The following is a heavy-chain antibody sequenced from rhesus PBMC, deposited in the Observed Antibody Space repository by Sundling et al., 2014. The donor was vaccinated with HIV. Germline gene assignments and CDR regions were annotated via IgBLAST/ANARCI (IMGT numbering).Heavy chain of an antibody. CDR1: GASVSSTY. D-gene: IGHD1-1*01. CDR2: ISGFGSGT. V-gene: IGHV4-169*01. Sequence: QLQLQESGPGLVKPSETLSVTCAVSGASVSSTYWSWIRQAPGKGLEWIGFISGFGSGTNYNPSLESRVTLSVDTSKNQLSLQLRSVTAADTAVYFCTRMRGWNYPFDSWGQGVLVIVSS. J-gene: IGHJ4*01. CDR3: TRMRGWNYPFDS.